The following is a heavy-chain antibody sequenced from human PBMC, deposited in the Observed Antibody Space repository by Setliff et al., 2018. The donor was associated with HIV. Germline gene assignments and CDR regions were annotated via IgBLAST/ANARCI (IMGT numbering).Heavy chain of an antibody. CDR3: ARILVAAAGTGFDP. CDR1: GDSITHYY. Sequence: SETLSLTCSVSGDSITHYYWNWIRQPPGKGLEWIGNIFDSENNNYNPSLKSRVSMSVDTSKNQFSLRLTSVTAADTAVYYCARILVAAAGTGFDPWGQGILVTVSS. J-gene: IGHJ5*02. CDR2: IFDSENN. V-gene: IGHV4-59*12. D-gene: IGHD6-13*01.